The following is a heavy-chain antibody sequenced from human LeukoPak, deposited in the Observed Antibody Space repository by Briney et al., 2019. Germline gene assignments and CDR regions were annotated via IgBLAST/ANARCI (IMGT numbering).Heavy chain of an antibody. Sequence: NAGGSLRLSCAASGFTFSSYSMNWVRQAPGKGLEWVSSISSSSSYIYYADSVKGRFTISRDNAKNSLYLQMNSLRAEDTAVYYCAREYCSSTSCYTVEFDYWGQGTLVTVSS. CDR3: AREYCSSTSCYTVEFDY. D-gene: IGHD2-2*02. CDR2: ISSSSSYI. V-gene: IGHV3-21*01. CDR1: GFTFSSYS. J-gene: IGHJ4*02.